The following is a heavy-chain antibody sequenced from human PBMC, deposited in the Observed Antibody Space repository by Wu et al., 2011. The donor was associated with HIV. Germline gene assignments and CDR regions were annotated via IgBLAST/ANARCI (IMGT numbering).Heavy chain of an antibody. D-gene: IGHD2-2*01. J-gene: IGHJ6*03. CDR3: ARVPSWPAAIDYYYMDV. Sequence: SVKVSCRASGYTFKSYGISWVRQATGQGLEWMGWMNPNSGNTGYAQKFQGRVTMTRNTSISTAYMELSSLRSEDTAVYYCARVPSWPAAIDYYYMDVWGKGTTVTVSS. CDR1: GYTFKSYG. V-gene: IGHV1-8*02. CDR2: MNPNSGNT.